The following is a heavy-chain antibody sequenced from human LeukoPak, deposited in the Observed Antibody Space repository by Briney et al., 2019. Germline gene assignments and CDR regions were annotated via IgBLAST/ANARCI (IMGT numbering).Heavy chain of an antibody. CDR2: ISAYNGNT. D-gene: IGHD3-22*01. V-gene: IGHV1-18*01. CDR3: ARDRITMIVVPEDDAFDI. CDR1: GYTFTSYG. Sequence: ASVTVSCKASGYTFTSYGISWVRQAPGQGLEWMGWISAYNGNTNYAQKLQGRITMTTDTSTSTAYMELRSLRSDDTAVYYCARDRITMIVVPEDDAFDIWGQGTMVTVSS. J-gene: IGHJ3*02.